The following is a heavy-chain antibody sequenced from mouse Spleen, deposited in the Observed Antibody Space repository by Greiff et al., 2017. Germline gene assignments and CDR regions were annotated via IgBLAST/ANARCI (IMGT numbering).Heavy chain of an antibody. J-gene: IGHJ3*01. CDR1: GVHIQNTY. D-gene: IGHD2-12*01. V-gene: IGHV14-3*01. CDR3: ARSDSYYSYDD. CDR2: IEPANGNT. Sequence: VQLQQSVAGIVRPVATIKLSCKTSGVHIQNTYMPWVKQRPEPGLEWIGGIEPANGNTKSAPEVQGKATITAETSSTTAYLQLSSLTSEHTAIYYCARSDSYYSYDDWGQGTLVTVSA.